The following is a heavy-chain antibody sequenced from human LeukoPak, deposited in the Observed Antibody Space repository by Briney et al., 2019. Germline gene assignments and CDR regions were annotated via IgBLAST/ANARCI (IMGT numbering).Heavy chain of an antibody. J-gene: IGHJ3*02. CDR1: GFTFSSCG. D-gene: IGHD3-10*01. CDR2: IRYDGSNK. V-gene: IGHV3-30*02. Sequence: GGSLRLSCAASGFTFSSCGMHWVRQAPGKGLERVAFIRYDGSNKYYADSVKGRFTISRDNSKNTLYLQMNSLRAEDTAVYYCAKQAGLYYYGSGSYSSAFDIWGQGTMVTVSS. CDR3: AKQAGLYYYGSGSYSSAFDI.